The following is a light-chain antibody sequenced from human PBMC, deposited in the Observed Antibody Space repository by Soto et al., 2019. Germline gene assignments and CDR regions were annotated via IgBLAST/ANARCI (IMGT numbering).Light chain of an antibody. CDR2: GAS. CDR3: QQYGSSPPYT. CDR1: QSVSSSY. J-gene: IGKJ2*01. V-gene: IGKV3-20*01. Sequence: EIVLTQSPGLLSLSPGERATLSCRASQSVSSSYLAWYQQKPGQAPRLLIYGASNRATGIPDRFSASGSKTAFTLTISRLEPEDFAVYYCQQYGSSPPYTFGQGTKLEIK.